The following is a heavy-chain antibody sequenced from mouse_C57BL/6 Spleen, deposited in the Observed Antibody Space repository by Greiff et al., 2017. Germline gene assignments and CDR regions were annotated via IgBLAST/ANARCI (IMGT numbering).Heavy chain of an antibody. V-gene: IGHV14-4*01. CDR2: IDPENGDT. CDR3: TPYYGSSPWFAY. J-gene: IGHJ3*01. Sequence: EVQLQQSGAELVRPGASVKLSCTASGFNIKDDYMHWVKQRPEQGLEWLGWIDPENGDTEYASKFQGKATITADTSSNTAYLQLSSLTSEDTAVYYCTPYYGSSPWFAYWGQGTLVTVSA. D-gene: IGHD1-1*01. CDR1: GFNIKDDY.